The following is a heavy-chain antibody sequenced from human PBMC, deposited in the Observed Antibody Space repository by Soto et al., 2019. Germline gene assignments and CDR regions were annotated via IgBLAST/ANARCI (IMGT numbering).Heavy chain of an antibody. CDR1: GGTFSSYA. CDR3: ATPPATGFWTYYFDY. J-gene: IGHJ4*02. Sequence: SVKVSCKASGGTFSSYAISWVRQAPGQGLEWMGGIIPIFGTANYAQKFQGRVTITADESTSTAYMELSSLRSEDTAVYYCATPPATGFWTYYFDYWGQGPLVTVSS. CDR2: IIPIFGTA. V-gene: IGHV1-69*13. D-gene: IGHD1-1*01.